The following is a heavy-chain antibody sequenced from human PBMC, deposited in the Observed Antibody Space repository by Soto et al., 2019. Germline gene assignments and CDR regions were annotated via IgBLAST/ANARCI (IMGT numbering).Heavy chain of an antibody. Sequence: SETLSLTCTVSGGSISSYYWSWIRQPAGKGLEWIGRIYTSGSTNYNPSLKSRVTMSVDTSKNQFSLKLSSVTAADTAVYYCARDQYYYDSSGFDYWGQGTLVTVSS. D-gene: IGHD3-22*01. CDR3: ARDQYYYDSSGFDY. CDR2: IYTSGST. J-gene: IGHJ4*02. CDR1: GGSISSYY. V-gene: IGHV4-4*07.